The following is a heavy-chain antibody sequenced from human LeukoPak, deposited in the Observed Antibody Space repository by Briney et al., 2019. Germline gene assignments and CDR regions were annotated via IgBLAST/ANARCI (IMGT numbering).Heavy chain of an antibody. V-gene: IGHV4-4*07. CDR2: IYTSGST. CDR3: ARGRLEEQQLVPYYYYYMDV. Sequence: SETLSLTCTGSGGSISSYYWSWIRQPAGKGLEWIGRIYTSGSTNYNPSLKSRVTMSGDTSKNQFALKLSSVPAADTAVYYCARGRLEEQQLVPYYYYYMDVWGQGTTVTVSS. CDR1: GGSISSYY. J-gene: IGHJ6*03. D-gene: IGHD6-13*01.